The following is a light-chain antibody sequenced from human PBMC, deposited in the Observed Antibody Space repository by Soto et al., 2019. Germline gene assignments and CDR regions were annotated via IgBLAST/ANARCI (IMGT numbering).Light chain of an antibody. V-gene: IGKV1-6*01. CDR2: GAS. CDR1: QGIRNE. CDR3: LQDYTYPYT. Sequence: AIQMTQSPSSLSASVGDRVTITCRASQGIRNELGWYQQKPGKAPKLLLYGASSLQSGVPSRFSGSGSGTDLTLTISSLQPEDFATYYCLQDYTYPYTFGQGTKLEIK. J-gene: IGKJ2*01.